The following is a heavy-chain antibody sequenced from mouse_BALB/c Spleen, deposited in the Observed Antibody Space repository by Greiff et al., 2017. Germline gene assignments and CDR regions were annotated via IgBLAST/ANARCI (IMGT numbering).Heavy chain of an antibody. CDR2: IYPGDGDT. D-gene: IGHD2-4*01. CDR1: GYAFSSYW. V-gene: IGHV1-80*01. Sequence: LQESGAELVRPGSSVKISCKASGYAFSSYWMNWVKQRPGQGLEWIGQIYPGDGDTNYNGKFKGKATLTADKSSSTAYMQLSSLTSEDSAVYFCARSMITDGPWFAYWGQGTLVTVSA. J-gene: IGHJ3*01. CDR3: ARSMITDGPWFAY.